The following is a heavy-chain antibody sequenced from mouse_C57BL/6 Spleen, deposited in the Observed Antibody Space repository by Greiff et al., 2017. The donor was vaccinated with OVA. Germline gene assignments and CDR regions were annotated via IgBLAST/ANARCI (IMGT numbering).Heavy chain of an antibody. V-gene: IGHV1-52*01. Sequence: QVQLQQPGAELVRPGSSVKLSCKASGYTFTSYWMHWVKQRPIQGLDWIGNIDPSDSETHYNQKFKDKATLTVDKSSSTAYMQLSSLTSEDSAVYYCATSIYYYGSSYAMDYWGQGTSVTVSS. D-gene: IGHD1-1*01. J-gene: IGHJ4*01. CDR3: ATSIYYYGSSYAMDY. CDR1: GYTFTSYW. CDR2: IDPSDSET.